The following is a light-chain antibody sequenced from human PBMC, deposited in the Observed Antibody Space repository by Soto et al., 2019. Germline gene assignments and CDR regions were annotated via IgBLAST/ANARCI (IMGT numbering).Light chain of an antibody. V-gene: IGLV2-11*01. J-gene: IGLJ3*02. Sequence: QSALTQPRSVSGSPGQSVTISCTGTSSDVGDYNYVSWYQQYPGKAPKLVIYDVSKRPSGVPDRFSGSKSGNTASLTISGLKAEDEADYYCCSFAGSYTFWVFGGGTQLTVL. CDR2: DVS. CDR1: SSDVGDYNY. CDR3: CSFAGSYTFWV.